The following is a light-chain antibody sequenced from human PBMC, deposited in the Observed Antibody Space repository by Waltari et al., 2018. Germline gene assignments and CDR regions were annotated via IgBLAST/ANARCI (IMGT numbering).Light chain of an antibody. CDR1: SSNSGLQF. J-gene: IGLJ3*02. CDR2: NND. CDR3: ATWDDRLSAWL. V-gene: IGLV1-47*01. Sequence: QSVLTQPPSASGTPGQRVTIPCSGSSSNSGLQFVPWFPHLPGAAPKLLIYNNDQRPSGVPDRFSGSKSGTSASLVISGLRSEDEADYFCATWDDRLSAWLFGGGTKLTAL.